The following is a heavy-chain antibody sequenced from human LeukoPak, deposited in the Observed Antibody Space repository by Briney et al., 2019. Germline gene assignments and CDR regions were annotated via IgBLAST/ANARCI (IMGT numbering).Heavy chain of an antibody. D-gene: IGHD2-15*01. J-gene: IGHJ4*02. V-gene: IGHV3-20*04. Sequence: GGSLRLSCAASGFTFDDYGMSWVRQAPGKGLEWVSGINWNGGSTGYADSVKGRFTISRDNAKNTLYLQMNSLRAEDTAVYYCARGLHCSGGSCYDTTFDYWGQGTLVTVSS. CDR2: INWNGGST. CDR3: ARGLHCSGGSCYDTTFDY. CDR1: GFTFDDYG.